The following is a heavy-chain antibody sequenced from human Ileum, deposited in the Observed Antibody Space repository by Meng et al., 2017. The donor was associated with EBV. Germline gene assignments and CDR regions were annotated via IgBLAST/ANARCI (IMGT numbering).Heavy chain of an antibody. D-gene: IGHD1-7*01. CDR1: GNSISSDIW. Sequence: GRLRGAGQGLVKPSGHLSPACPGLGNSISSDIWWSWVRRPPGKGLEWIGEVYHRGDTNYKPSLKSRVDISVDKSKNQFYLSLFFVTAADTAVYHCGRDQGRELINHWGQGTLVTVSS. V-gene: IGHV4-4*02. J-gene: IGHJ4*02. CDR2: VYHRGDT. CDR3: GRDQGRELINH.